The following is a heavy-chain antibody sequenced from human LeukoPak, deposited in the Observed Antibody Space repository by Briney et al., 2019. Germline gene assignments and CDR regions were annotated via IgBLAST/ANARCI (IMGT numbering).Heavy chain of an antibody. CDR1: GFTFSSYS. Sequence: GGSLRLSCAASGFTFSSYSMNWVRQAPGKGLEWVSSISSSSSYIYYADSAKGRFTISRDNAKNSLYLQMNSLRAEDTAVYYCARGGYLSGGGFDYWGQGTLVTVSS. D-gene: IGHD2-15*01. CDR3: ARGGYLSGGGFDY. V-gene: IGHV3-21*01. CDR2: ISSSSSYI. J-gene: IGHJ4*02.